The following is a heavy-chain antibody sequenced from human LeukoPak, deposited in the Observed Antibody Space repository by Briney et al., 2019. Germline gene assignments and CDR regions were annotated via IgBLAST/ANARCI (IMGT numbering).Heavy chain of an antibody. V-gene: IGHV3-23*01. D-gene: IGHD3-16*01. CDR2: ISGSGGST. CDR1: GFTFSSYG. J-gene: IGHJ5*02. CDR3: AKQPRIIPRNNWFDP. Sequence: GGSLRLSCAASGFTFSSYGMSWVRQAPGKGLEWVSAISGSGGSTYYADSVKGRFTISRDNSKNTLYLQMNSLRAEDTAVYYCAKQPRIIPRNNWFDPWGQGTLVTVSS.